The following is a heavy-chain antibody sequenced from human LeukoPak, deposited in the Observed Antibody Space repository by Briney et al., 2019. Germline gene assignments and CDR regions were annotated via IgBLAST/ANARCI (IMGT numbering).Heavy chain of an antibody. CDR3: ARATSGWYYFDY. D-gene: IGHD6-19*01. CDR2: INTDGGST. Sequence: GGSLRLSSAASGFTFSSYWMHWVRQAPGKGLVWVSRINTDGGSTSYAASVKGRFTISRDNAKNTLYLQMDSLRAEDTAVYYCARATSGWYYFDYWGQGTLVTVSS. V-gene: IGHV3-74*01. J-gene: IGHJ4*02. CDR1: GFTFSSYW.